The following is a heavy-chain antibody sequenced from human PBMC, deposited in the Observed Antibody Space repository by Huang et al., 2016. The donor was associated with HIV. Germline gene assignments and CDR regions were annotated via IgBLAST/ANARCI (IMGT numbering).Heavy chain of an antibody. J-gene: IGHJ5*02. CDR2: ISNTGDNI. Sequence: QVQLVESGGGLVKPEGSLRLSCAASGFTFSDYYLAWIRQAPGKGLEWSSYISNTGDNIYYADSVRDRFTISRDNAKKALSLQINSLRADDTAVYYCARGRYRLHPWGQGALVVVSS. CDR1: GFTFSDYY. CDR3: ARGRYRLHP. D-gene: IGHD2-15*01. V-gene: IGHV3-11*01.